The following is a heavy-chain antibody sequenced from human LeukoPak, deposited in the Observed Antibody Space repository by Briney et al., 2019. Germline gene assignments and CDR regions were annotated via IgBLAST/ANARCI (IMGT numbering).Heavy chain of an antibody. CDR1: GDSISTSSHY. V-gene: IGHV4-39*01. D-gene: IGHD4-17*01. CDR2: VFFSGNT. CDR3: ARHGPRMTTFDY. Sequence: TSENLSLTCTVSGDSISTSSHYWGWIRQPPGKGLEWIGSVFFSGNTYYEPSLKSRVTISVATSTNQFSLNVRSVSAADTAVYYCARHGPRMTTFDYWGQGTLVTVSS. J-gene: IGHJ4*02.